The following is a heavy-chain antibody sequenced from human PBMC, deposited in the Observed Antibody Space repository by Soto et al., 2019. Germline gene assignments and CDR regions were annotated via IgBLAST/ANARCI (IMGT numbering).Heavy chain of an antibody. Sequence: VQLVQSGAEVKKPGASVQVSCKTSGYSFSNYSMHWVRQVPGQGLEWMGKINPNGGSTSLAQKFKDAVTLNRDTSTNTVYMELSSLSSEDTAVYYCARDGVQLWPRYDFDYWGQGTLVTGSS. CDR3: ARDGVQLWPRYDFDY. J-gene: IGHJ4*02. V-gene: IGHV1-46*01. CDR1: GYSFSNYS. D-gene: IGHD1-1*01. CDR2: INPNGGST.